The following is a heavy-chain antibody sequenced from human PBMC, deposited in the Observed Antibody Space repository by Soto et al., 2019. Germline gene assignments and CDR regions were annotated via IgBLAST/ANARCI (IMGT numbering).Heavy chain of an antibody. CDR1: GFTFSSYA. CDR2: ISGSGGST. Sequence: GSLRLSCAASGFTFSSYAMSWVRQAPGKGLEWVSAISGSGGSTYYADSVKGRFTISRDNSKNTLYLQMNSLRAEDTAVYYCRGYYYDSSGYYYVPLYYYGMDVWGQGPTVTVSS. D-gene: IGHD3-22*01. V-gene: IGHV3-23*01. CDR3: RGYYYDSSGYYYVPLYYYGMDV. J-gene: IGHJ6*02.